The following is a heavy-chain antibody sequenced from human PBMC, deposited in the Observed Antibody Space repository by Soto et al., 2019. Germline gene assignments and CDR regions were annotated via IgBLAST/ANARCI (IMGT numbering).Heavy chain of an antibody. D-gene: IGHD3-10*01. CDR3: AIGITMVRGVILDYFEY. J-gene: IGHJ4*02. CDR2: IVTAGDT. CDR1: GFTFSSYD. Sequence: EVQLVESGGGLVQPGGSLRLSCAASGFTFSSYDMHWVRQATGKGLEWVSGIVTAGDTYYPRSVKGRFPISRQNAKNSLEIQINTSRAGDTAVYYYAIGITMVRGVILDYFEYRGQVTLVTVSP. V-gene: IGHV3-13*04.